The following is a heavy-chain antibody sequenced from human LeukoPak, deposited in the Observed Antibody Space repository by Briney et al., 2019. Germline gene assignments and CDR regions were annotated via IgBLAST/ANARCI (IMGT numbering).Heavy chain of an antibody. D-gene: IGHD3-22*01. V-gene: IGHV3-53*01. J-gene: IGHJ4*02. CDR3: ARGSLYYYDSSGYLSSPFDY. Sequence: PGGSLRLSCAASGFTVSSNYMSWVRQPPGKGLEWVSVIYSGGSTYYADSVKGRFTISRDNSTNTLYLQMNSLRAEDTAVYYCARGSLYYYDSSGYLSSPFDYWGQGTLVTVSS. CDR1: GFTVSSNY. CDR2: IYSGGST.